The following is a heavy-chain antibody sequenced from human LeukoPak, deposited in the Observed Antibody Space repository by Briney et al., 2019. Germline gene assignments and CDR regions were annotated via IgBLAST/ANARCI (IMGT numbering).Heavy chain of an antibody. V-gene: IGHV4-39*07. D-gene: IGHD3-10*01. J-gene: IGHJ4*02. CDR2: IYYSGST. Sequence: NPSETLSLTCTVSGGSISSSSYYWGWIRQPPGKGLEWIGSIYYSGSTYYNPSLKSRVTISVDTSKNQFSLKLSSVTAADTAVYYCARDQVVRFGELSHFDYWGQGTLVTVSS. CDR3: ARDQVVRFGELSHFDY. CDR1: GGSISSSSYY.